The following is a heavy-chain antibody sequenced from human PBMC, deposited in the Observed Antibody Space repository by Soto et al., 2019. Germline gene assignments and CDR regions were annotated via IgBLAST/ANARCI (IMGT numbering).Heavy chain of an antibody. CDR3: AMTTVTTRWFDP. J-gene: IGHJ5*02. Sequence: ASVKVSCKASGYTFTSYYMHWVRQAPGQGLEWMGIISPSGGSTSYAQKFQGRVTMTRDTSTSTVYMELSSLRSEDTAVYYCAMTTVTTRWFDPWGQGTLVTVSS. V-gene: IGHV1-46*03. D-gene: IGHD4-17*01. CDR2: ISPSGGST. CDR1: GYTFTSYY.